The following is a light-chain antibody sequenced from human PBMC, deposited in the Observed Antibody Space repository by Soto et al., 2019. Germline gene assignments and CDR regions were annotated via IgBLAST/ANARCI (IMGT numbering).Light chain of an antibody. CDR3: SSYTSRQAYV. V-gene: IGLV2-14*01. CDR2: EVS. J-gene: IGLJ1*01. Sequence: QSVLTQPASVSGSPGESITISCTGTGSDVGDYDYVSWYQHHPGKAPKLMIYEVSNRPSGVSNRFSGSKSGNTASLTISGLQAEDEADYFCSSYTSRQAYVFGTGTKVTVL. CDR1: GSDVGDYDY.